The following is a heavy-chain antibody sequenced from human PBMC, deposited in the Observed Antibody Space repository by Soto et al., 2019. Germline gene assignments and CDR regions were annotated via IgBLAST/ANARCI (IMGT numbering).Heavy chain of an antibody. Sequence: XATLSLPFNVSGGSVSNYYGTWVRQSPEKGLEWIGYMYYNGNINYNPSLKSRVTISIDTSKNQFSLTLKSVTAADTAAYYCASGGNWFDPWGQGVLVTVPS. CDR3: ASGGNWFDP. CDR2: MYYNGNI. D-gene: IGHD3-16*01. J-gene: IGHJ5*02. V-gene: IGHV4-59*02. CDR1: GGSVSNYY.